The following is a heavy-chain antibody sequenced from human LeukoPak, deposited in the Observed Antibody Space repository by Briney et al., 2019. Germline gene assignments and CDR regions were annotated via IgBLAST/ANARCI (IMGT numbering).Heavy chain of an antibody. Sequence: GGSLRLSCAASGFTFSSYEMNWVRQAPGKGLEWVSYISSSGSTIYYADSVKGRFTISRDNAKNSLYLQMNSLRAEDTAIYYCAKEYTGTFSPFPSYFDNWGQGTLVTVSS. V-gene: IGHV3-48*03. CDR3: AKEYTGTFSPFPSYFDN. CDR1: GFTFSSYE. J-gene: IGHJ4*02. D-gene: IGHD1-26*01. CDR2: ISSSGSTI.